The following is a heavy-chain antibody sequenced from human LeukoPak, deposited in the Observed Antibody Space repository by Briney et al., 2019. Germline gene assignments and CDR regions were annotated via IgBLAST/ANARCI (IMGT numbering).Heavy chain of an antibody. D-gene: IGHD1-26*01. Sequence: GGSLRLSCAASGFTFSSYAMTWVRQAPGKGLEWVSLISGSGGTTYYADSVKGRFTISRDNSKNTLYLQMNSLRAEDTAVYYCAKSPRVGATTFDWGQGTLVTVSS. V-gene: IGHV3-23*01. CDR1: GFTFSSYA. CDR3: AKSPRVGATTFD. J-gene: IGHJ4*02. CDR2: ISGSGGTT.